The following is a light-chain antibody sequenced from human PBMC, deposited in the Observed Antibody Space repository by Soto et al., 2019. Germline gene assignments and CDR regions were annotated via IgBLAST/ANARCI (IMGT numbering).Light chain of an antibody. CDR1: QSVSSSY. CDR3: QQYGSSPWT. J-gene: IGKJ1*01. Sequence: MVLTQSPGTLSFSPGERATLSFRASQSVSSSYLAWYQQKPGQAPRLLIYGASSRATGIPDRFSGSGSGTDFTLTISRLEPEDFAVYYCQQYGSSPWTFGQGTKVDIK. V-gene: IGKV3-20*01. CDR2: GAS.